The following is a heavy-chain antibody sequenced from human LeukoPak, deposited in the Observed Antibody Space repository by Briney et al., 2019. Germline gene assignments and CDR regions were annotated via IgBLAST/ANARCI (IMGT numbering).Heavy chain of an antibody. Sequence: SQTLSLTCTVSGGSISSGSYYWSWIRQPAGKGLEWIGRIYTSGSTNYNPSLKSRVTISVDTSKNQFSLTLSSVTAADTAVYYCARGYYDILTGYYDLARFDYWGQGTLVTVSS. CDR3: ARGYYDILTGYYDLARFDY. CDR1: GGSISSGSYY. V-gene: IGHV4-61*02. J-gene: IGHJ4*02. D-gene: IGHD3-9*01. CDR2: IYTSGST.